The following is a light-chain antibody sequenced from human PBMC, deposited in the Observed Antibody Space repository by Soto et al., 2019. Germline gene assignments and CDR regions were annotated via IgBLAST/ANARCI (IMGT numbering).Light chain of an antibody. CDR3: QQYNSYSPLN. Sequence: DILMTQSPSTLSAAVGDRVTITCRASQSISSWLAWYQQKPGKAPKLLIYDASSLESGVPSRFSGSGSGTEFTLTISSLQPDDFATYYCQQYNSYSPLNFGGGTKVEIK. CDR1: QSISSW. V-gene: IGKV1-5*01. J-gene: IGKJ4*01. CDR2: DAS.